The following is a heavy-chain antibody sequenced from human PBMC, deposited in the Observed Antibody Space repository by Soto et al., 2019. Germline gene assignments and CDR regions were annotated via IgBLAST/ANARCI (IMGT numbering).Heavy chain of an antibody. J-gene: IGHJ5*02. D-gene: IGHD2-21*02. V-gene: IGHV1-2*02. Sequence: GASVKVSCKASGYSFIGYYMHWVRQAPGQGLEWMGWINPKSGVTNYAQQFQGRVTMTRDTSITTAYMELSSLRSDDTAVYYCARGDVNWFDPWGQGTLVTVSS. CDR3: ARGDVNWFDP. CDR1: GYSFIGYY. CDR2: INPKSGVT.